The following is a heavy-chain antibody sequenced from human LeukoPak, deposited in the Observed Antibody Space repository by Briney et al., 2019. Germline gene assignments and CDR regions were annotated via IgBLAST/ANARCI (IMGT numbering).Heavy chain of an antibody. V-gene: IGHV3-7*01. CDR2: IKQDGSEK. CDR3: ARHHVAAAGTAYFQH. CDR1: GFTFSSYW. J-gene: IGHJ1*01. D-gene: IGHD6-13*01. Sequence: GGSLRLSCAASGFTFSSYWMSWVRQAPGKELEWVANIKQDGSEKYYVDSVKGRFTISRDNAKNSLYLQMNSLRVEDTALYSCARHHVAAAGTAYFQHWGQGTLVTVS.